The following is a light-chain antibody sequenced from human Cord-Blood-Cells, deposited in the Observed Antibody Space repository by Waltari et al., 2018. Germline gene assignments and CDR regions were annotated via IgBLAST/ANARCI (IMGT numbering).Light chain of an antibody. CDR3: CSYAGSSTYVV. CDR2: EVS. J-gene: IGLJ2*01. Sequence: QSALTQPASVSGSPGQSITISCTGTSSAVGSYNLVSWYQQQPGKAPKLMIYEVSKRPSGVSNRFSGSKSGNTASLTISGLQAQDEADYYCCSYAGSSTYVVFGGGTKLTVL. V-gene: IGLV2-23*02. CDR1: SSAVGSYNL.